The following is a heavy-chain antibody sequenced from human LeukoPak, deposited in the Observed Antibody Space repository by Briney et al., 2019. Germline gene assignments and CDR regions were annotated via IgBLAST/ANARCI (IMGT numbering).Heavy chain of an antibody. Sequence: SETLSLTCTVSGGSISSYYWSWIRQPPGKGLEWIGYIYYSGSTNYNPSLKSRVTISVDTSKNQFSLKLCSVTAADTAVYYCARAGSVDFWSGYYVGGQSGWFDPWGQGTLVTVSS. D-gene: IGHD3-3*01. CDR2: IYYSGST. J-gene: IGHJ5*02. V-gene: IGHV4-59*01. CDR1: GGSISSYY. CDR3: ARAGSVDFWSGYYVGGQSGWFDP.